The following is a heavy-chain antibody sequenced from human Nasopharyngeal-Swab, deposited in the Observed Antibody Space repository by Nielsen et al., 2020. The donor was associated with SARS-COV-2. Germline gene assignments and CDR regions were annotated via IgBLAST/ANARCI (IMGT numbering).Heavy chain of an antibody. CDR2: FDPEDGET. CDR1: GYTLTELS. V-gene: IGHV1-24*01. D-gene: IGHD2-2*01. J-gene: IGHJ5*02. CDR3: AILGYCSSNMCHPQRNWFDP. Sequence: ASVKVSCKVSGYTLTELSMHWVRQAPGKGLEWMGGFDPEDGETIYAQKFQGRVTMTEDTSTDTAYMELSGLRSEDTAIYYCAILGYCSSNMCHPQRNWFDPWGQGTLVTVSS.